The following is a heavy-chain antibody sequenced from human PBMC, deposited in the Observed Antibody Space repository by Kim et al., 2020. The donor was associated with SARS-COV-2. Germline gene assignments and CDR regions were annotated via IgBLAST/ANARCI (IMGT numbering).Heavy chain of an antibody. Sequence: DGSSTSYADSGTGRFIISRDNAKNTVYLQMNSLRAEDTAVYYCGRGLSNWGQGTLVTVSS. V-gene: IGHV3-74*01. D-gene: IGHD5-12*01. J-gene: IGHJ4*02. CDR2: DGSST. CDR3: GRGLSN.